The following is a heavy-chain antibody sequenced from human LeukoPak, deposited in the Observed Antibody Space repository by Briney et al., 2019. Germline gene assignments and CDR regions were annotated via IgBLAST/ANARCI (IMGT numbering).Heavy chain of an antibody. J-gene: IGHJ6*02. V-gene: IGHV3-7*03. CDR2: IKQGGSEK. CDR3: AKDSIGSWQYYDFWSGLTRYGMDV. CDR1: GFTFSSYA. Sequence: GGSLRLSCAASGFTFSSYAMSWVRQAPGKGLEWVANIKQGGSEKYYVDSVKGRFTISRDNAKNSLYLQMNSLRAEDTAVYYCAKDSIGSWQYYDFWSGLTRYGMDVWGQGTTVTVSS. D-gene: IGHD3-3*01.